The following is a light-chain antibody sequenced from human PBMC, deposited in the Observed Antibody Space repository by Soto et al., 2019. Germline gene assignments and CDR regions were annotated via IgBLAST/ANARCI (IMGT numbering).Light chain of an antibody. CDR2: GAS. J-gene: IGKJ1*01. CDR3: QQYGSSPWT. V-gene: IGKV3-20*01. Sequence: EIVLTQSPGTLSLSPGERATLSCSASQSVSSNDLAWYQQKPVQTPRPLIYGASSRATGIPDRFSGRGAGTDFTLTISRLESEDFEVYYCQQYGSSPWTFGPGTKVEIK. CDR1: QSVSSND.